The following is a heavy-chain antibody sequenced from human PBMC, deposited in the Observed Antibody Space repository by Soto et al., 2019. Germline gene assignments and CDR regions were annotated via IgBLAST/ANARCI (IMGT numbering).Heavy chain of an antibody. Sequence: SETLSLTCTVSGGSINSDDYYWSWIRQPPGKGLEWIGYIYYSGTTYYNPSLKSRVTISVDTSKNQFPLKLTSVTAADTAVYYCARDKITGLFDYWGQGTLVTVSS. J-gene: IGHJ4*02. D-gene: IGHD2-8*02. CDR1: GGSINSDDYY. V-gene: IGHV4-30-4*01. CDR3: ARDKITGLFDY. CDR2: IYYSGTT.